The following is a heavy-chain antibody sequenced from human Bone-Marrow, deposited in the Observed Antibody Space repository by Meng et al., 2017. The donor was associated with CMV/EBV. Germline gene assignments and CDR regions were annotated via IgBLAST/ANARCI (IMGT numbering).Heavy chain of an antibody. V-gene: IGHV4-34*01. Sequence: SETLSLTCAVYGGSFSGYYGSWIRQPPGKGLEWIGEISHSGSTNYNPSLKSRVTISVDTSKNQFSLKLSSVTAADTAVYYCARGPPLRFLEWLPYYYGMDVWGQGTTVTVSS. CDR2: ISHSGST. J-gene: IGHJ6*02. CDR1: GGSFSGYY. D-gene: IGHD3-3*01. CDR3: ARGPPLRFLEWLPYYYGMDV.